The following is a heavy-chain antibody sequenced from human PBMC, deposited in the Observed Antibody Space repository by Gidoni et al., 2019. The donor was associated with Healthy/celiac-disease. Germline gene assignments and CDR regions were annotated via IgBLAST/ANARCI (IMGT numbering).Heavy chain of an antibody. CDR1: GGSISSSSYY. J-gene: IGHJ4*02. CDR2: IYYSGST. Sequence: QLQLQESGPGLVKPSETLSLTCTVSGGSISSSSYYWGWIRQPPGKGLEWIGSIYYSGSTYYNPSLKSRVTISVDTSKNQFSLKLSSVTAADTAVYYCARWGAVAGNNFDYWGQGTLVTVSS. CDR3: ARWGAVAGNNFDY. D-gene: IGHD6-19*01. V-gene: IGHV4-39*07.